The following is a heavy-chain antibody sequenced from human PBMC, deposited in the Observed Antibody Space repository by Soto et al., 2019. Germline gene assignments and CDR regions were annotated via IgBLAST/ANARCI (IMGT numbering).Heavy chain of an antibody. D-gene: IGHD1-26*01. Sequence: PGGSLRLSCAASGFTFSIYAMSWVRHAPGKGLEWVSGIKNSGGSTFYADSVKGRFTISRDNPKSTLYLQMNSLRAEDAAVYYCAKSVEWELPRFDYWGQGTLVTVSS. CDR3: AKSVEWELPRFDY. CDR2: IKNSGGST. V-gene: IGHV3-23*01. J-gene: IGHJ4*02. CDR1: GFTFSIYA.